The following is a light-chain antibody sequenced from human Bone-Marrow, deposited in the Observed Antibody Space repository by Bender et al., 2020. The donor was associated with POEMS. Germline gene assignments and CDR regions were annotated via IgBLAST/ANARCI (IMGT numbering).Light chain of an antibody. Sequence: QSALTQPASVSGSPGQSITISCTGSSSDIGSYNYVSWYQQHPGKAPRLMIYDVTNRPSGVSNRFPASKSVNTASLTIYGSQAEDEADYYCSSFTTSRIYVSGTGTKVTVI. CDR3: SSFTTSRIYV. CDR2: DVT. CDR1: SSDIGSYNY. V-gene: IGLV2-14*01. J-gene: IGLJ1*01.